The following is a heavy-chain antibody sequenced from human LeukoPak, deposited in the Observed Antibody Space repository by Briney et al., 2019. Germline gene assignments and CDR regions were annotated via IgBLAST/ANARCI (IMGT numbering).Heavy chain of an antibody. Sequence: GGSLRLSCAASGFTLSSYAMSWVRQAPGKGLEWVSATSSSDAGTYYADSVKGRFTISRDNAKNSLYLQMNSLRAEDTAVYYFTTSPVPGIDYWGQGIQVTVSS. D-gene: IGHD6-19*01. CDR2: TSSSDAGT. J-gene: IGHJ4*02. CDR3: TTSPVPGIDY. V-gene: IGHV3-23*01. CDR1: GFTLSSYA.